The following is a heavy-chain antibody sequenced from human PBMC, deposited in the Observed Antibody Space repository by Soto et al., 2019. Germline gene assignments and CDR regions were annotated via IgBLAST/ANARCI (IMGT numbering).Heavy chain of an antibody. Sequence: SVKVSCKASGGSLSNYGISWGRQAPGQGLEWMGAIIPVFGTPNYAQKFQDRVTITADESTTTVYMEVRSLTSEDTAVYYCARGDATKIVVTTYYAMDVWGQGTTVTVSS. V-gene: IGHV1-69*13. D-gene: IGHD3-22*01. J-gene: IGHJ6*02. CDR2: IIPVFGTP. CDR3: ARGDATKIVVTTYYAMDV. CDR1: GGSLSNYG.